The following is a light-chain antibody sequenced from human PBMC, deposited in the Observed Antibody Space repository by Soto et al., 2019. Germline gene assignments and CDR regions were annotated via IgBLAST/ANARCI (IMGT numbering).Light chain of an antibody. V-gene: IGKV3-20*01. CDR3: QQYGSSPWT. CDR2: GAS. CDR1: QSVDSDY. Sequence: EIVLTQSPGTLYLSPGERATLSCRASQSVDSDYLAWYQQKPGQAPRLLIHGASSRAIGIPESFSGSGSGTDFTITISRLEPEDFAVYCCQQYGSSPWTFGRGTKVEIK. J-gene: IGKJ1*01.